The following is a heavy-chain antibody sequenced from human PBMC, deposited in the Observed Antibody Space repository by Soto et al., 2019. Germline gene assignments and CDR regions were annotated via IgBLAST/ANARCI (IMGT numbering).Heavy chain of an antibody. CDR1: GFTFSSYA. Sequence: GGSLRLSCAASGFTFSSYAMSWVRQAPGKGLEWVSAISGSGGSTYYADSVKGRFTISRDNSKNTLYLQMNSLRAEDTAVYYCAKDLGDIVVVVAATEVPPNDYWGQGTLVTVSS. J-gene: IGHJ4*02. V-gene: IGHV3-23*01. D-gene: IGHD2-15*01. CDR3: AKDLGDIVVVVAATEVPPNDY. CDR2: ISGSGGST.